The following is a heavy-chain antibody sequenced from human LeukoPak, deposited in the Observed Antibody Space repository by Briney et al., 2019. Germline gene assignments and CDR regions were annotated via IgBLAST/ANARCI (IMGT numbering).Heavy chain of an antibody. Sequence: KPSETLSLTCTVSGGSISSYYWSWIRQPPGKGLEWIGYIYYSGSTNYNPSLKSRVTISVDTSKNQFSLRLSSVTAADTAVYYCARARDSSSGYQFKGIDYWGQGILVTVSS. CDR2: IYYSGST. D-gene: IGHD3-22*01. CDR3: ARARDSSSGYQFKGIDY. CDR1: GGSISSYY. J-gene: IGHJ4*02. V-gene: IGHV4-59*08.